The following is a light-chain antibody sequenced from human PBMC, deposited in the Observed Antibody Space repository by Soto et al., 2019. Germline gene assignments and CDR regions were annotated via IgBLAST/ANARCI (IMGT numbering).Light chain of an antibody. Sequence: QSALTQPAPVSGSPGQSSTISCTGTSSDIGAYNYVSWYQQPPGKAPKLMIYDVNIRPSGVSNRFSGSKSGNTASLTISGLQAEDEADYYCTSGTTSTTMIFGGGTKLTVL. J-gene: IGLJ2*01. CDR2: DVN. V-gene: IGLV2-14*03. CDR1: SSDIGAYNY. CDR3: TSGTTSTTMI.